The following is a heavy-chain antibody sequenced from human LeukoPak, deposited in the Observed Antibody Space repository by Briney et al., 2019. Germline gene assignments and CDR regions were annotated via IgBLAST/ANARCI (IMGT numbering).Heavy chain of an antibody. CDR2: ISDSGSA. CDR1: GGSITSSDYY. V-gene: IGHV4-39*01. Sequence: SETLSLTCTVSGGSITSSDYYWGCIRQSPGKGLEWIGTISDSGSAFYNPSLKSRLIISVDTSKNQFSLKLSSVTAADTGVYYCVRHCCSSPSKRTFDKWGQGTLATVSS. J-gene: IGHJ3*02. CDR3: VRHCCSSPSKRTFDK. D-gene: IGHD2-15*01.